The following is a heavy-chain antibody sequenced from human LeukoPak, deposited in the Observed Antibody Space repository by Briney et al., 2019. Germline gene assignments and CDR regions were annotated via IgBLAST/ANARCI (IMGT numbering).Heavy chain of an antibody. CDR1: GYTFSSNA. Sequence: GASVKVSCKASGYTFSSNAINWVRQAPGQGLEWMGWIDTNTENPTYAQGFTGQFVFSLDTSVSTAYLQISSLKAEDTAEYFCARGYDSSGYFSDWGQGTLVTVSS. D-gene: IGHD3-22*01. J-gene: IGHJ4*02. V-gene: IGHV7-4-1*02. CDR3: ARGYDSSGYFSD. CDR2: IDTNTENP.